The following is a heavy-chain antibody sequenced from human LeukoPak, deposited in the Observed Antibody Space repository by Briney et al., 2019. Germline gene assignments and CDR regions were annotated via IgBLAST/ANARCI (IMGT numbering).Heavy chain of an antibody. V-gene: IGHV1-69*13. CDR2: IVPILSTT. J-gene: IGHJ6*02. D-gene: IGHD3-16*01. CDR1: GGTFSHYA. Sequence: SVKVSCKASGGTFSHYAINWVRQAPGQGLEWMGGIVPILSTTNYARKFQGRVTMTAGESTSTAYMELSSLRSDDTAVYYCARGPPPYTEGDLFYYYGLDVWGQGTTVTVSS. CDR3: ARGPPPYTEGDLFYYYGLDV.